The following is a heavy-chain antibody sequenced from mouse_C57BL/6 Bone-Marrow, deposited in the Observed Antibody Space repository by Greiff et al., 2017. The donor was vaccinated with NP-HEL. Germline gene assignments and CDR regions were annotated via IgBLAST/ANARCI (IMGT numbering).Heavy chain of an antibody. CDR3: ARRSPLKTVVATDY. CDR1: GYTFTDYY. J-gene: IGHJ2*01. CDR2: INPYNGGT. V-gene: IGHV1-19*01. Sequence: EVQLQQSGPVLVKPGASVKMSCKASGYTFTDYYMNWVKQSHGKSLEWIGVINPYNGGTSYNQKFKGKATLTVDKSSSTAYMELNSLTSEDSAVYYCARRSPLKTVVATDYWGQGTTLTVSS. D-gene: IGHD1-1*01.